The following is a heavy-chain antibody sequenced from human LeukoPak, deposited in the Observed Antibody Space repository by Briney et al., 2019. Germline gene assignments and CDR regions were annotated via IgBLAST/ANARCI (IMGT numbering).Heavy chain of an antibody. Sequence: SETLSLTCTVSGGSISSGSYYWSWIRQPAGKGLEWIGRIYTSGSTNYNPSLKSRVTISVDTSKNQFSLKLSSVTAADTAVYYRARTSGRWFDPWGQGTLVTVSS. D-gene: IGHD1-1*01. V-gene: IGHV4-61*02. CDR1: GGSISSGSYY. CDR3: ARTSGRWFDP. CDR2: IYTSGST. J-gene: IGHJ5*02.